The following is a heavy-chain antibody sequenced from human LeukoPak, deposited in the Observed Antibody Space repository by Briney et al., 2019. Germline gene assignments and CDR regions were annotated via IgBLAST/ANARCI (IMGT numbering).Heavy chain of an antibody. CDR3: AKDRVKGYSGSYYDY. CDR2: ISGSGGST. D-gene: IGHD1-26*01. Sequence: GGSLRLSCVASGFTFSSYAMSWVRQAPGKGLEWVSAISGSGGSTYYADSVKGRFTISRDNSKNTLYLQMNSLRAEDTAVYYCAKDRVKGYSGSYYDYWGQGTLVTVSS. V-gene: IGHV3-23*01. J-gene: IGHJ4*02. CDR1: GFTFSSYA.